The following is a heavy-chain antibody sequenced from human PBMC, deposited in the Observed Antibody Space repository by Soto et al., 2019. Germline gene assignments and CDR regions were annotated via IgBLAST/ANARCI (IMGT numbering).Heavy chain of an antibody. CDR3: ARDSRYSSGYSDAFDI. CDR1: GYAFTSDG. J-gene: IGHJ3*02. V-gene: IGHV3-30-3*01. Sequence: ASGYAFTSDGISWVRQAPGQGLEWVAVISYDGSNKYYADSVKGRFTISRDNSKNTLYLQMNSLRAEDTAVYYCARDSRYSSGYSDAFDIWGQGTMVTVSS. CDR2: ISYDGSNK. D-gene: IGHD3-22*01.